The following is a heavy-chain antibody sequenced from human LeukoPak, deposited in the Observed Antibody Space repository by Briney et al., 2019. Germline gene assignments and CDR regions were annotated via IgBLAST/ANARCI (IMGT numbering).Heavy chain of an antibody. J-gene: IGHJ4*02. CDR3: ARDPNRSAMVNLDY. V-gene: IGHV1-2*02. Sequence: ASVKVSCKASGYTFTGYYMHWVRQAPGQGLEWMGWINPNSGGTNYAQKFQGRVTMTRDTSISTAYMELSRLRSDDTAVYYCARDPNRSAMVNLDYWGQGTLVTVSS. CDR1: GYTFTGYY. D-gene: IGHD5-18*01. CDR2: INPNSGGT.